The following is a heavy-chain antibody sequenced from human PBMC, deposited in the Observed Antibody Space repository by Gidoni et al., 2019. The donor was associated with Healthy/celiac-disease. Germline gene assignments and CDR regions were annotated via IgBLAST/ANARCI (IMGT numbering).Heavy chain of an antibody. CDR2: IFYSGST. J-gene: IGHJ5*02. CDR1: GGSISSSSYY. CDR3: ARHCFGIAARPGWFDP. V-gene: IGHV4-39*01. Sequence: QLQLQESGPGLVKPSETLSLTCTVSGGSISSSSYYWGWIRQPPGKGLEWIGGIFYSGSTYHHPALKGRITLSLDTSKNPFPLKLSSVTAADPAVYYLARHCFGIAARPGWFDPWGQGTLVTVSS. D-gene: IGHD6-6*01.